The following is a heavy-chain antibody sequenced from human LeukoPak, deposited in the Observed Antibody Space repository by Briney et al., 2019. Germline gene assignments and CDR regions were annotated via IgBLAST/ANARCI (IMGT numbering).Heavy chain of an antibody. CDR2: TYYSGST. Sequence: PSETLSLTCTVSGGSISSFYYTWIRQPPGKGLEWIGYTYYSGSTNYNPSLKSRVTISVDTSKNQFSLKPSSVTAADTAVYYCARDSSGSTNWFDPWGQGTLVTVSS. J-gene: IGHJ5*02. CDR3: ARDSSGSTNWFDP. D-gene: IGHD3-22*01. CDR1: GGSISSFY. V-gene: IGHV4-59*01.